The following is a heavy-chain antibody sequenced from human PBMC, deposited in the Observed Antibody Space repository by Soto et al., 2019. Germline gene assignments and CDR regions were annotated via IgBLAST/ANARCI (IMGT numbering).Heavy chain of an antibody. Sequence: GGSLRLSCAASGFSFSTYWMNWVRQAPGKGLEWVADIKQDGSKKSYVESVKGRFTISRDNAKNSLYLQMNSLRGEDTAVYYCVREGRLLGALDIWGQGTMVTVS. J-gene: IGHJ3*02. V-gene: IGHV3-7*01. D-gene: IGHD2-15*01. CDR1: GFSFSTYW. CDR3: VREGRLLGALDI. CDR2: IKQDGSKK.